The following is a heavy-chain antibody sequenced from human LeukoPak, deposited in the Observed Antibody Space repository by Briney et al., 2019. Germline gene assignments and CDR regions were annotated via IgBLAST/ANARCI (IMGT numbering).Heavy chain of an antibody. CDR2: ISYDGSNK. V-gene: IGHV3-30*18. CDR1: GFTFSSYG. CDR3: AKVLRSSGWYYYYGMDV. J-gene: IGHJ6*02. D-gene: IGHD6-19*01. Sequence: PGRSLRLSCAASGFTFSSYGMHWVRQAPGKGLEWVTIISYDGSNKYYADSVKGRFTISRDNSKNTLYLQMNSLRAEDTAVYYCAKVLRSSGWYYYYGMDVWGQGTTVTVPS.